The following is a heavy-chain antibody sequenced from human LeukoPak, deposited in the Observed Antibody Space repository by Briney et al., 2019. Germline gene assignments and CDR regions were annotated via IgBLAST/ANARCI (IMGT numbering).Heavy chain of an antibody. J-gene: IGHJ3*02. D-gene: IGHD5-18*01. V-gene: IGHV1-18*01. CDR2: ITAGNGNT. Sequence: ASVKVSCKASGYSFTSYGIGWVRQAPRQGLEWMGWITAGNGNTNFAQKVQGRVTMTTDTSTSTAYMELRSLRSDDTAVYFCARGLARGYSYGYNAFDIWGQGQWSPSLQ. CDR3: ARGLARGYSYGYNAFDI. CDR1: GYSFTSYG.